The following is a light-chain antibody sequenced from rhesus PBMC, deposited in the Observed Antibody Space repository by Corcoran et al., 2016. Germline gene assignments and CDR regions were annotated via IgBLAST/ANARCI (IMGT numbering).Light chain of an antibody. V-gene: IGKV1-22*01. J-gene: IGKJ1*01. Sequence: DIQMTQSPSSLSASVGDTVTITCRASQGISTWLAWYQQKPGKAPKLLIYKASSLLSGVPSRFSGSGSGTDFTFTISSLQSEYYGTYDGQQYSSRPWTFGQGTKVEIK. CDR2: KAS. CDR1: QGISTW. CDR3: QQYSSRPWT.